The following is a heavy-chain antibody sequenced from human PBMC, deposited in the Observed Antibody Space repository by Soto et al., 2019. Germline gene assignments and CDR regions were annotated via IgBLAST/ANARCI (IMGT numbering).Heavy chain of an antibody. CDR3: ARVAWSYNPFDY. D-gene: IGHD3-9*01. J-gene: IGHJ4*02. Sequence: PGGSLRLSCAASGFTFSSYWMSWVRQAPGKGLEWVANMNKDGSEKYYVDSVKGRFTISRDNAKNSLFLQMNSLGAEDTAIYYCARVAWSYNPFDYWGQGNLVTVSS. V-gene: IGHV3-7*04. CDR1: GFTFSSYW. CDR2: MNKDGSEK.